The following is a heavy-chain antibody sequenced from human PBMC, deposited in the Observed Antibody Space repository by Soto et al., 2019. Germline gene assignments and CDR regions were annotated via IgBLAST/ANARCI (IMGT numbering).Heavy chain of an antibody. CDR2: ISAYNGNT. V-gene: IGHV1-18*04. CDR1: GYTFTSYG. D-gene: IGHD3-22*01. Sequence: GPSVKVSCKASGYTFTSYGISWVRQAPGQGLEWMGWISAYNGNTNYAQKLQGRVTMTTDTSTSTAYMELRSLRSDDTAVYYCARASLGYYDSSGYTPFDYWGQGTLVTVSS. J-gene: IGHJ4*02. CDR3: ARASLGYYDSSGYTPFDY.